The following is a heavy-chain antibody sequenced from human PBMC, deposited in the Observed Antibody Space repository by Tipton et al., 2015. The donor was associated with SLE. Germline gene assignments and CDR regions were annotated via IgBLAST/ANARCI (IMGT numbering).Heavy chain of an antibody. CDR2: ISWNSGSI. CDR3: AREGRGTPDY. Sequence: SLRLSCAASGFTIDDYTMHWVRQAPGKGLEWVSDISWNSGSIHYADSVKGRFTISRDNAKNSLYLQMDSLRVEDTAVYYCAREGRGTPDYWGQGTLVTVSS. D-gene: IGHD5-24*01. J-gene: IGHJ4*02. V-gene: IGHV3-9*01. CDR1: GFTIDDYT.